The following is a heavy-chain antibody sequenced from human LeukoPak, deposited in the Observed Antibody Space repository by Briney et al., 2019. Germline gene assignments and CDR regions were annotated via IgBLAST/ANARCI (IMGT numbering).Heavy chain of an antibody. D-gene: IGHD2-2*02. Sequence: PGGSLRLSCAASGFTFSSYSMNWVRQAPGKGLEWVSSISSSSSYIYYADSVKGRFTISRDNAKNSLYLQMNSLRAEDMALYYCAKAMTGYCSSTSCYKPPDDAFDIWGQGTMVTVSS. CDR2: ISSSSSYI. CDR3: AKAMTGYCSSTSCYKPPDDAFDI. V-gene: IGHV3-21*04. CDR1: GFTFSSYS. J-gene: IGHJ3*02.